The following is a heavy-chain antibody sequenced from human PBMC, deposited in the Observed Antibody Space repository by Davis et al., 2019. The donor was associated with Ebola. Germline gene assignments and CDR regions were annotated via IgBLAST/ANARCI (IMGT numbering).Heavy chain of an antibody. CDR2: IKQDGSEK. CDR1: GFTFNTYL. CDR3: AREGIAAAGTSYYYYYYMDV. D-gene: IGHD6-13*01. J-gene: IGHJ6*03. V-gene: IGHV3-7*01. Sequence: GESLKISCAASGFTFNTYLMSWVRQAPGKGLEWVANIKQDGSEKYYVDSVKGRFTISRDNAKNSLYLQMNSLRAEDTAVYYCAREGIAAAGTSYYYYYYMDVWGKGTTVTVSS.